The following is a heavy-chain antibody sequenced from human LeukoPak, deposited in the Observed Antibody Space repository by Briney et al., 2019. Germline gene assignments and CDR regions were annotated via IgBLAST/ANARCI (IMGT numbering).Heavy chain of an antibody. CDR2: IYHSGST. D-gene: IGHD3-3*01. CDR3: ARATNYDLWSAYYHHMDV. V-gene: IGHV4-4*02. J-gene: IGHJ6*04. CDR1: GGSISSSNW. Sequence: SGTLSLTCAVSGGSISSSNWWSWVRQPAGKGLEWSGEIYHSGSTNYNPSLKSRVTISVDKSKNQFSLKLSSVTAADTAVYYCARATNYDLWSAYYHHMDVWGKGTTGTVSS.